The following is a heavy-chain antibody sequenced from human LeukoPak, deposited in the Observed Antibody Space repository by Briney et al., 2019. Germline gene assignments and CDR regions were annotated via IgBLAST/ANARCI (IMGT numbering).Heavy chain of an antibody. Sequence: GASVKDSCKASGYTFTGYYMHWVRQAPGQGLEWMGWINPNSGGTNYAQKFQGRVTMTRDTSISTAYMELSRLRSDDTAVYYCARALHYDFWSGYSLYGMDVWGQGTTVTVSS. J-gene: IGHJ6*02. CDR3: ARALHYDFWSGYSLYGMDV. CDR2: INPNSGGT. D-gene: IGHD3-3*01. V-gene: IGHV1-2*02. CDR1: GYTFTGYY.